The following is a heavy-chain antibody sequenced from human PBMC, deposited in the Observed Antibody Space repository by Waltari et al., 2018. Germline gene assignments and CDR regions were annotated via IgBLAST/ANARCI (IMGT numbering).Heavy chain of an antibody. CDR2: ISYDGSNK. CDR3: ARDQAAAGLIDY. D-gene: IGHD6-13*01. CDR1: GFTFSSYA. J-gene: IGHJ4*02. V-gene: IGHV3-30-3*01. Sequence: QVQLVESGGGVVQPGRSLRLSCAASGFTFSSYAMHWVRQAPGKGLEWVAVISYDGSNKYYADSVKGRFTISRDNSKNTLYLQMNSLRAEDTAVYYCARDQAAAGLIDYWGQGTLVTVSS.